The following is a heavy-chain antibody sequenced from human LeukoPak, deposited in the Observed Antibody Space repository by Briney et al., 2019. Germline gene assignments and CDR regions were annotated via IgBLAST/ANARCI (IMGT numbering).Heavy chain of an antibody. Sequence: GSLRLSCAASGFTFSAYWMHWVRQAPGKGLLWVSRINSDGSSTTYADSVKGRFTISRDNAKNALYLQMNSLRAEDTAVYYCARDLELAYYDSSGHEYWGQGTLVTVSS. V-gene: IGHV3-74*01. J-gene: IGHJ4*02. CDR1: GFTFSAYW. D-gene: IGHD3-22*01. CDR3: ARDLELAYYDSSGHEY. CDR2: INSDGSST.